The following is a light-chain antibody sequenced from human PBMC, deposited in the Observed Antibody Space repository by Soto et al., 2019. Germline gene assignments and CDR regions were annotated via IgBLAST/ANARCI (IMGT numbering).Light chain of an antibody. CDR3: QQYGSSRLT. Sequence: EIVLTQSPGTLSLSPGERATLSCRASQSVSSSYLAWYQQKPGQAPRLLLYGASSRATGIPDRFSGSGSGTEFTITISRLEPADFAVYCCQQYGSSRLTCGGGTKVEIK. J-gene: IGKJ4*02. V-gene: IGKV3-20*01. CDR2: GAS. CDR1: QSVSSSY.